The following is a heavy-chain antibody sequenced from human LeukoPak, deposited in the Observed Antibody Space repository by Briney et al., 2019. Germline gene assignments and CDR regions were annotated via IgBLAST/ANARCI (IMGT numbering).Heavy chain of an antibody. CDR3: ARLEMGTSRSPSDY. J-gene: IGHJ4*02. Sequence: ASVKVSCRASGYTXTDYFIHWVRQAPGQGLEWMGWINPNTGDTHYAQKFQGRVTMTRDTSITTAYMDLSRLRSDDTAVYYCARLEMGTSRSPSDYWGQGTLVTVSS. V-gene: IGHV1-2*02. CDR2: INPNTGDT. D-gene: IGHD7-27*01. CDR1: GYTXTDYF.